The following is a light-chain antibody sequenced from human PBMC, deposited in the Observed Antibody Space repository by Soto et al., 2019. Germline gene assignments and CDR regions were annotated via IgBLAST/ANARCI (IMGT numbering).Light chain of an antibody. CDR1: SSDVDGHVY. CDR3: YSQAGG. CDR2: EVT. Sequence: QSALTQPPSASGSPGQSVTISCTGISSDVDGHVYVSWYQQYPGKAPKLMMYEVTERPSGVPDRFSGSRSGNTASLTVSGLQAEDGADYYCYSQAGGFGGGTKLTVL. J-gene: IGLJ3*02. V-gene: IGLV2-8*01.